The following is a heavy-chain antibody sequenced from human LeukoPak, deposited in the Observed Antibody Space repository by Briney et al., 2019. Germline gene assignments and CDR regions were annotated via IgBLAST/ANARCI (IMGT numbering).Heavy chain of an antibody. D-gene: IGHD3-22*01. CDR1: GGSISSYY. CDR3: ATYDSSYNWFDP. Sequence: SETLSLTCTVYGGSISSYYWSWIRQPPGEGLEWIGYIYYSGSTSYNPSLKSRVTISVDTSKNQFSLKLSSVTAADTAVYYCATYDSSYNWFDPWGQGTLVTVSS. V-gene: IGHV4-59*01. J-gene: IGHJ5*02. CDR2: IYYSGST.